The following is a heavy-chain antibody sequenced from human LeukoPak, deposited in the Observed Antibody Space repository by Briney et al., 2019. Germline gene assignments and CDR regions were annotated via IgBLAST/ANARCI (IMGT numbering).Heavy chain of an antibody. Sequence: GGSLRLSCAASGFTFSSHAMVWVRQAPGKGLEWVSFISHDGSESFHTESVKGRFTISRDNAKSSLSLQMNSLTAEDTAVYYCARDKRVGATILDYWGQGTLVTVSS. CDR3: ARDKRVGATILDY. CDR2: ISHDGSES. V-gene: IGHV3-30-3*01. D-gene: IGHD1-26*01. CDR1: GFTFSSHA. J-gene: IGHJ4*02.